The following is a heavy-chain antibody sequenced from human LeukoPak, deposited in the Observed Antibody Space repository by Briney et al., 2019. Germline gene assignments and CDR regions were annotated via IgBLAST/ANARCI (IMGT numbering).Heavy chain of an antibody. Sequence: PSETLSLTCTVSGGSISSSSYYWGWIRQPPGKGLEWIGSIYYSGSTYYIPSLKSRVTISVDTSKNQFSLKLSSVTAADTAVYYCARHFFSSRRGVWFDPWGQGTLVTVSS. CDR1: GGSISSSSYY. V-gene: IGHV4-39*01. J-gene: IGHJ5*02. CDR3: ARHFFSSRRGVWFDP. D-gene: IGHD2-8*01. CDR2: IYYSGST.